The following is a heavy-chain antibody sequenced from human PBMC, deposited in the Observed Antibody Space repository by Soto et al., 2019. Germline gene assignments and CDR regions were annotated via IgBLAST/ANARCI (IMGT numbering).Heavy chain of an antibody. Sequence: GGSLRLSCAASGFTFSSYAMHWVRQAPGKGLEWVAVISYDGSNKYYADSVKGRFTISRDNSMNTLYLQMNSLRTEDTAVYYCAKDWVYGSFGGRGPQVPVSS. CDR3: AKDWVYGSF. D-gene: IGHD3-10*01. CDR2: ISYDGSNK. J-gene: IGHJ4*02. V-gene: IGHV3-30*04. CDR1: GFTFSSYA.